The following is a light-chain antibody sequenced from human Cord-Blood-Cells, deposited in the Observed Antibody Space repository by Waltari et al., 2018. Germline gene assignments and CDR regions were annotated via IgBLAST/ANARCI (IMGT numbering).Light chain of an antibody. J-gene: IGLJ3*02. CDR1: SSDVGGYNY. Sequence: QSALTQPASVSGSPGQSITILCTGTSSDVGGYNYVSWYQQHPGKAPKHMIYDVSNRPSGVSNRFSGSKSGNTASLTISGLQAEDEADYYCSSYTSSSTRVFGGGTKLTVL. CDR3: SSYTSSSTRV. V-gene: IGLV2-14*03. CDR2: DVS.